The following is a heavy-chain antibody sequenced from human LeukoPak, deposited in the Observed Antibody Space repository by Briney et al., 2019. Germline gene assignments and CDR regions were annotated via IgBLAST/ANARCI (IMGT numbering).Heavy chain of an antibody. J-gene: IGHJ5*02. Sequence: ASVKVSCKASGGTFSSYAISWVRQAPGQGLEWMGLINPKSGGTNYAQTFQGRVTMTRDTSINTAYMELGRLRSDDTAMYYCMRRAGGATQTPWGQGTLVTVSS. D-gene: IGHD3-10*01. CDR1: GGTFSSYA. CDR3: MRRAGGATQTP. CDR2: INPKSGGT. V-gene: IGHV1-2*02.